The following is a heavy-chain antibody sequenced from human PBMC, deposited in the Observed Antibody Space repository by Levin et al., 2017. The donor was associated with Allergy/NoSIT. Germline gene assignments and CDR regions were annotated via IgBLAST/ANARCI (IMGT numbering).Heavy chain of an antibody. J-gene: IGHJ6*02. CDR1: GFTFSSYE. CDR3: ARNKERFLEWLPPGMDV. V-gene: IGHV3-48*03. D-gene: IGHD3-3*01. CDR2: ISSSGSTI. Sequence: GGSLRLSCAASGFTFSSYEMNWVRQAPGKGLEWVSYISSSGSTIYYADSVKGRFTISRDNAKNSLYLQMNSLRAEDTAVYYCARNKERFLEWLPPGMDVWGQGTTVTVSS.